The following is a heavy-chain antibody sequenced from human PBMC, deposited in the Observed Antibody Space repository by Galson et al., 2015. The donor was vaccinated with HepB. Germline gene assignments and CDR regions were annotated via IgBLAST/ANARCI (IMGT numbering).Heavy chain of an antibody. CDR1: GFRFNSYG. D-gene: IGHD6-19*01. Sequence: SLRLSCAASGFRFNSYGMSWVRQAPGKGLEWVAGVSGSGGRTYYADSAKGRVTISRDSSKNTLYLDMKSLRVKDTAVYYCAKDGYLAAVALYGMDVWGQGTTVIVS. J-gene: IGHJ6*02. V-gene: IGHV3-23*01. CDR3: AKDGYLAAVALYGMDV. CDR2: VSGSGGRT.